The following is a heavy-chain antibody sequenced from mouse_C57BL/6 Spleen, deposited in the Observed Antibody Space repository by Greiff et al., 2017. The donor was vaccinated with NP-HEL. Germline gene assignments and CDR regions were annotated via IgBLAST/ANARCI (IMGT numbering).Heavy chain of an antibody. Sequence: EVMLVESGGGLVQPGGSLKLSCAASGFTFSDYGMAWVRQAPRKGPEWVAFISNLAYSIYYADTVTGRVTISRENAKNTLYLEMSSLRSEDTAMYYCARANPYFDYWGQGTTLTVSS. CDR2: ISNLAYSI. V-gene: IGHV5-15*01. CDR3: ARANPYFDY. D-gene: IGHD1-2*01. J-gene: IGHJ2*01. CDR1: GFTFSDYG.